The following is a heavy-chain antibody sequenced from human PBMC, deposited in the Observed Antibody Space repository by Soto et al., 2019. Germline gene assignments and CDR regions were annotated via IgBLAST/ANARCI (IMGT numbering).Heavy chain of an antibody. D-gene: IGHD6-13*01. CDR2: ISGSGGAT. J-gene: IGHJ4*02. V-gene: IGHV3-23*01. CDR3: AKDAIMVSSSFNYFDF. Sequence: GGSMRLSCVVSGFSPSSYAMSWVGQSPGKGLEWVSGISGSGGATSYADSVKGRFTISRDNSKNTLCLQMNSLSAEDTAIYYCAKDAIMVSSSFNYFDFWGQGALVTVSS. CDR1: GFSPSSYA.